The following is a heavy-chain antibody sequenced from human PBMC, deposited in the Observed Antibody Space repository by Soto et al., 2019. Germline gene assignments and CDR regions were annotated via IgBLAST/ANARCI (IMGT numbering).Heavy chain of an antibody. CDR3: ARDDGEGGMDV. CDR1: GGTFGDYG. V-gene: IGHV1-69*01. Sequence: QMHLVQSGPEVRKPGSSVKVSCKASGGTFGDYGIDWVRQAPGHGLEWMGGILPVFRTPRNAQKFEGRVSLTVDEVTNTDFMEMNSRRAEDTATDYCARDDGEGGMDVWGQGTTVIVSS. J-gene: IGHJ6*02. D-gene: IGHD3-10*01. CDR2: ILPVFRTP.